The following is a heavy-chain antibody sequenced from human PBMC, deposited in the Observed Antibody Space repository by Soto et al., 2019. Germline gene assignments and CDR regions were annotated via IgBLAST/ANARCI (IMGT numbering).Heavy chain of an antibody. V-gene: IGHV3-64*01. CDR1: GFTLSGYA. D-gene: IGHD6-13*01. CDR2: ISSNGVGT. CDR3: ARIAEAGNPAEQNWFDP. J-gene: IGHJ5*02. Sequence: GGSLRLSCAASGFTLSGYAMDWVRQAPWKGLEYVSGISSNGVGTYYANSVQGRFTISRDNSKNTVYLQMGSLRPEDMAVYFCARIAEAGNPAEQNWFDPWGQGTLVTVSS.